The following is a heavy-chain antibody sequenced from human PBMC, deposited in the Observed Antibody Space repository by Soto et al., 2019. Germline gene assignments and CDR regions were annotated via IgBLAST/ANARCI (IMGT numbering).Heavy chain of an antibody. CDR1: GYTFTGYY. CDR3: ARTKSITIFGVVLSNWFDP. D-gene: IGHD3-3*01. Sequence: ASVKVSCTASGYTFTGYYMHWVRQAPGQGLEWMGWINPNSGGTNYAQKFQGRVTMTRDTSISTAYMELSRLRSDDTAVYYCARTKSITIFGVVLSNWFDPCGQGTLGTV. J-gene: IGHJ5*02. CDR2: INPNSGGT. V-gene: IGHV1-2*02.